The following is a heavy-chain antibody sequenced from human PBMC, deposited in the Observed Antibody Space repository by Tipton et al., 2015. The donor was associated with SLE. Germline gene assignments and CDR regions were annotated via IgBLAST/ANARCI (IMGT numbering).Heavy chain of an antibody. J-gene: IGHJ4*02. V-gene: IGHV4-39*01. CDR2: IYYTGNT. Sequence: TLSLTCTVSGDSFISDIFYWGWIRQPPGKGLEWLGGIYYTGNTYYNPSLKSRITISVDTSENQFSLKLSSVTAADSAVYYCARPSIATRPGSYVDYWGQGTLVTVSS. D-gene: IGHD6-6*01. CDR3: ARPSIATRPGSYVDY. CDR1: GDSFISDIFY.